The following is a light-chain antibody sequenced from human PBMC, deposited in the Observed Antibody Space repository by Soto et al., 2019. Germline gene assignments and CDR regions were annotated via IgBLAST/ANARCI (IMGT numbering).Light chain of an antibody. Sequence: EVVLTQSPGTLSLSPGERATLSCRASQSVSSNYLAWYQQKPGQAPRLLIYGASSRATGIPDRFSGSGSGTDFTLTISRLESEDFAVYYCQQYGRSPPITFGPGTKVDIK. V-gene: IGKV3-20*01. CDR1: QSVSSNY. J-gene: IGKJ3*01. CDR2: GAS. CDR3: QQYGRSPPIT.